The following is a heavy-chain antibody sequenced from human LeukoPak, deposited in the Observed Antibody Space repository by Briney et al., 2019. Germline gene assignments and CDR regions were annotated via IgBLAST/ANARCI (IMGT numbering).Heavy chain of an antibody. Sequence: ASVKVSCKASGYTFTSYDINWVRQATGQGLEWMGWMNPNSGNTGYAQKFQGRVTMTTDTSTSTAYMELRSLRSDDTAVYYCARILWKHYMDVWGKGTTVTISS. D-gene: IGHD3-10*01. V-gene: IGHV1-8*01. CDR1: GYTFTSYD. J-gene: IGHJ6*03. CDR3: ARILWKHYMDV. CDR2: MNPNSGNT.